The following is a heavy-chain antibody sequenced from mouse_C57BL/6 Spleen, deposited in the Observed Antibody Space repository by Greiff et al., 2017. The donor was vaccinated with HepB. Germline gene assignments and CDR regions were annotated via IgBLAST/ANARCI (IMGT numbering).Heavy chain of an antibody. CDR1: GYTFTDYE. CDR3: TRRGEGYDYDGGGFAY. CDR2: IDPETGGT. V-gene: IGHV1-15*01. J-gene: IGHJ3*01. D-gene: IGHD2-4*01. Sequence: QVHVKQSGAELVRPGASVTLSCKASGYTFTDYEMHWVKQTPVHGLEWIGAIDPETGGTAYNQKFKGKAILTADKSSSTAYMELRSLTSEDSAVYYCTRRGEGYDYDGGGFAYWGQGTLVTVSA.